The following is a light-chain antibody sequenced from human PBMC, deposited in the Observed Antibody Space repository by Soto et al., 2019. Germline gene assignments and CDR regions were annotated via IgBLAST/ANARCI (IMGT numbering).Light chain of an antibody. CDR3: QHRSNWPSWT. V-gene: IGKV3D-20*02. CDR1: QSVTNSF. CDR2: GAS. Sequence: EIVLAQSPGTLSLSPGERATLSCRASQSVTNSFLAWYQQKPGQAPRLLIYGASRRATGIPDRFTGSGSGTDFTLTISRLEPEDFAVYYCQHRSNWPSWTFGEGTKVEIK. J-gene: IGKJ1*01.